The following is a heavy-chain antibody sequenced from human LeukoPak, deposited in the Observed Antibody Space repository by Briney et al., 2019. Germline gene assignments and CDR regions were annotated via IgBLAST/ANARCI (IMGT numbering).Heavy chain of an antibody. CDR3: ARDLQTYYDFWSGFDY. J-gene: IGHJ4*02. CDR2: ISSSGSTI. V-gene: IGHV3-48*03. D-gene: IGHD3-3*01. CDR1: GFTFSSYE. Sequence: GGSLRLSCAASGFTFSSYEMNWVRQAPGKGLEWVSHISSSGSTIYYADSVKGRFTISRDNAKNSLYLQMNSLRAEDTAVYYCARDLQTYYDFWSGFDYWGQGTLVTVSS.